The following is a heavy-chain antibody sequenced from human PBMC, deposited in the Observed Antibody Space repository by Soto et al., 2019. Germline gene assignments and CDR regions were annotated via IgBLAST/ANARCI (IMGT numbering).Heavy chain of an antibody. D-gene: IGHD3-10*01. V-gene: IGHV3-30*03. Sequence: PGGSLRLSCAASGFMFSSYGIHWVRQAPGKGLEWVAASSYDGRETFYADSAKGRFTVSKEMSKNTAFLQMNALRHEDTAVYFCARDSGWPILNFDNWGQGTPVTVSS. CDR3: ARDSGWPILNFDN. J-gene: IGHJ4*02. CDR2: SSYDGRET. CDR1: GFMFSSYG.